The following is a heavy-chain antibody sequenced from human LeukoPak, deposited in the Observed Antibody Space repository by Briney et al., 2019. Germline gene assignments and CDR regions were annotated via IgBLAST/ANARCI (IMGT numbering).Heavy chain of an antibody. Sequence: GGSLRLSCVASGFILNSYAMSWVRQAPGKGLEWVSAISSGGTTYYADPVRGRFTISRDNSKRTLYLQMNSLRAEDTAVYYCAKDWASGNYFDYWGQGTLVTVSS. V-gene: IGHV3-23*01. CDR2: ISSGGTT. D-gene: IGHD1-14*01. CDR1: GFILNSYA. J-gene: IGHJ4*02. CDR3: AKDWASGNYFDY.